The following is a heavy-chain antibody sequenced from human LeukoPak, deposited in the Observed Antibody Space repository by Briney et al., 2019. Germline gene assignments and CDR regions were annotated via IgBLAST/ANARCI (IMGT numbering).Heavy chain of an antibody. J-gene: IGHJ5*02. D-gene: IGHD3-3*01. CDR2: IIPILGIA. CDR3: ARDRFLEWGNWFDP. Sequence: ASVKVSCKASGGTFSSYAISWVRQAPGQGLEWMGRIIPILGIANYAQKFQGRVTITADKSTSTAYMELSSLRSEDTAVYYCARDRFLEWGNWFDPWGQGTLVTVSS. V-gene: IGHV1-69*04. CDR1: GGTFSSYA.